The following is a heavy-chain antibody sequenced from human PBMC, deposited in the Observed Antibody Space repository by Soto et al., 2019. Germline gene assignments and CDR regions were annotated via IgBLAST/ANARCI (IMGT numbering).Heavy chain of an antibody. V-gene: IGHV3-33*01. CDR3: VRDILRIPYGSGRFEP. Sequence: PGGSLRLSCVASGFTFRAYDMYWVRQSPGRGLEWVAMISYDGTKIYYADSVKGRFAISRDNAKNRLELQMNSLRAEDTSLYHCVRDILRIPYGSGRFEPWGRGTLVTVS. CDR1: GFTFRAYD. CDR2: ISYDGTKI. D-gene: IGHD3-10*01. J-gene: IGHJ5*02.